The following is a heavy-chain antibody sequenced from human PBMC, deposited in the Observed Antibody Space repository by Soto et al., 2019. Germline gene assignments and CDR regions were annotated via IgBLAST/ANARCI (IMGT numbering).Heavy chain of an antibody. CDR2: INPNSGGT. CDR3: ARLGTGDLLARSSLYYDYYGMAV. D-gene: IGHD1-26*01. J-gene: IGHJ6*01. Sequence: QVQLVQSGAEVKKPGASVKVSCKASGYTFTGYYMNWVKQAPGPGLEWMGWINPNSGGTNYAQKFQGSVTMTRDTSISTAYMELSRLRSDDTAVYYCARLGTGDLLARSSLYYDYYGMAVWGQGPTVTVAS. CDR1: GYTFTGYY. V-gene: IGHV1-2*02.